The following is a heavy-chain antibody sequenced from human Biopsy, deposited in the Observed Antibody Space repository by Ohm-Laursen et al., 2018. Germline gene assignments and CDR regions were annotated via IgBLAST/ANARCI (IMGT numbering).Heavy chain of an antibody. CDR3: ARGSNEYGGLYFPH. J-gene: IGHJ1*01. Sequence: GTLSLTCPVSGGSISNNNYYWGWIRQPPGKGLEWIGHISYTGYTSYKSSLKSRVTISLDTSRKHFSLRLTSLAAADTAVYYCARGSNEYGGLYFPHWGQGTLVTVSS. CDR1: GGSISNNNYY. V-gene: IGHV4-61*03. CDR2: ISYTGYT. D-gene: IGHD4-23*01.